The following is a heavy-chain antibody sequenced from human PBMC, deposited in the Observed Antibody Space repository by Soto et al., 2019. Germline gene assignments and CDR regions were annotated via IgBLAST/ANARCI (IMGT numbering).Heavy chain of an antibody. D-gene: IGHD5-18*01. Sequence: GGTLRLSCAASGFSFESYGMHWVRQAPGKGLEWVAAIWFDGSDRKYVDYVKGRFTISRDNSKNTVFLQMTSLSAEDTAVYYCVRGNGYTYGPFDNSGQGTLVTVSS. CDR2: IWFDGSDR. CDR1: GFSFESYG. J-gene: IGHJ4*02. V-gene: IGHV3-33*01. CDR3: VRGNGYTYGPFDN.